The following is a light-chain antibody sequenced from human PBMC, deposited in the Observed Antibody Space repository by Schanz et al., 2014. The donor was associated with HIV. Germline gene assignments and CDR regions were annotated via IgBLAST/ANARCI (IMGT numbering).Light chain of an antibody. V-gene: IGKV1-27*01. CDR2: AAS. J-gene: IGKJ2*01. CDR1: QGISNY. CDR3: QQYNNRSPFT. Sequence: DIQMTQSPSSLSASVGDRVTITCRASQGISNYLAWYQQKPGKVPKLLIYAASTLQSGVPSRFSGSGSGTDFTLTISSLQPDDLATYYCQQYNNRSPFTFGPGTKLEI.